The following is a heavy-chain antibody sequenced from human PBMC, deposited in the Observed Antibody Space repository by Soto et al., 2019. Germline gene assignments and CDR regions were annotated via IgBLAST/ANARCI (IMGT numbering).Heavy chain of an antibody. Sequence: SVKVSCKASGVTFNRQDMRWVRQAPGQGLEWMGGIIPMFGTPHYAEKFQDRVTITADESTGTAYLELSSLTSEDTAVYYCATGEGRDGYSFDYWGPGTLVTVSS. J-gene: IGHJ4*02. CDR2: IIPMFGTP. D-gene: IGHD5-12*01. V-gene: IGHV1-69*13. CDR3: ATGEGRDGYSFDY. CDR1: GVTFNRQD.